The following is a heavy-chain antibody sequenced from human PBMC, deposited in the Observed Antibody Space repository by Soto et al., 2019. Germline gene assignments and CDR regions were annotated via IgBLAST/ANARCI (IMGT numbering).Heavy chain of an antibody. Sequence: QVQLVESGGGVVQPGRSLRLSCAASGFTFSSYGIHWVRLPPGKGLEWVSFISFNGTFKYYADSVKGRFTISRDNSKNTLYLQMNSLRAEDTGVYYCAKSPEFSTFPEPPVDWGQGTLVTVSS. D-gene: IGHD2-21*01. CDR2: ISFNGTFK. CDR3: AKSPEFSTFPEPPVD. CDR1: GFTFSSYG. V-gene: IGHV3-30*18. J-gene: IGHJ4*02.